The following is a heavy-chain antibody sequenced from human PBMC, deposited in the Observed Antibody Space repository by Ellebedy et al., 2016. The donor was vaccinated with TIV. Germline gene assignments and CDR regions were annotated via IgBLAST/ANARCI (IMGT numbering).Heavy chain of an antibody. D-gene: IGHD2-15*01. J-gene: IGHJ4*02. CDR2: ISGSGGST. CDR3: AKDRALGYCTGGSCNTK. CDR1: GFTFSSFG. V-gene: IGHV3-23*01. Sequence: GESLKISCAASGFTFSSFGMSWVRQAPGKGLEWVSAISGSGGSTYYADSVKGRCTISRDISRNTLYLQMNSLRAEDTAVYYCAKDRALGYCTGGSCNTKWGQGTPVTVSS.